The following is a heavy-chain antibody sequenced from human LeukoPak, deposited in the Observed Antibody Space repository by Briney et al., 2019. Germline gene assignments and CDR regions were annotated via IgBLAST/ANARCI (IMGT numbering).Heavy chain of an antibody. Sequence: SVKVSCKASGGTFSSYAISWVRQAPGQGLEWMGGIIPIFGTANYAQKFQGRVTITADKSTSTAYMELSSLRSEDTAVYYCARVNWNDVLYYFDCCGQGTLVTVSS. CDR1: GGTFSSYA. V-gene: IGHV1-69*06. CDR2: IIPIFGTA. D-gene: IGHD1-20*01. J-gene: IGHJ4*02. CDR3: ARVNWNDVLYYFDC.